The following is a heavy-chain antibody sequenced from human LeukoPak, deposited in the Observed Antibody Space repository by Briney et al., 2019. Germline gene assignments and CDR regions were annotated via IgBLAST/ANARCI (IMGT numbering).Heavy chain of an antibody. D-gene: IGHD5-12*01. J-gene: IGHJ3*01. CDR1: GGSISSYY. Sequence: SETLSLTCTVSGGSISSYYWSWIRQSPGKGLEWIGSINLSGHTYYNPSLKSRVTISVDTSRNQFSLKLSSVTATDTAVYYCARQVATKGEWAFDVWGQGTMVTASS. V-gene: IGHV4-59*08. CDR3: ARQVATKGEWAFDV. CDR2: INLSGHT.